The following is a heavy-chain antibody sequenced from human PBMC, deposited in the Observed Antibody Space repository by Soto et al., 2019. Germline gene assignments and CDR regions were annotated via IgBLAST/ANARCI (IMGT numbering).Heavy chain of an antibody. D-gene: IGHD2-15*01. Sequence: EVQLVESGGALVQPGGSLRLSCAASGFTFSSYWMHWVRQAPGKGLVWVSRINGDGSTTTYADSVKGRFIISRDNAKKRLSRQINGLTAESMAVYFCGSLLFDCCGSPFDHWGPGTLVTVSS. CDR3: GSLLFDCCGSPFDH. V-gene: IGHV3-74*01. J-gene: IGHJ4*02. CDR1: GFTFSSYW. CDR2: INGDGSTT.